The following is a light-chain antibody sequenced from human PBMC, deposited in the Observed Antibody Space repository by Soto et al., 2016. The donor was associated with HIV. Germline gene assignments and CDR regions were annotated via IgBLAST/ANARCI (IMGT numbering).Light chain of an antibody. CDR3: QHLNGYPRA. J-gene: IGKJ1*01. V-gene: IGKV1-5*03. CDR1: QSISEW. CDR2: KAS. Sequence: DIQMTQSPSTLSASVGDRVTITCRASQSISEWLAWYQKKPGKAPKLLIYKASTLESGVPSRFSGSGSGTEFSLTISSLQPDDVATYYCQHLNGYPRAFGQGTRVEIK.